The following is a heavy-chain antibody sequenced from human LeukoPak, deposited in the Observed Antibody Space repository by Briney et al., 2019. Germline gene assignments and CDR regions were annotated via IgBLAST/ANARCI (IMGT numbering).Heavy chain of an antibody. J-gene: IGHJ4*02. Sequence: SETLSLTCAVSGGSISSYYWSWIRQPPGKGLEWIGYIYSGSTNYNPSLKSRVTMSVDTSKNQLSLKLTSVTAADTAVYYCARGRDGYYDWGQGTLVTVSS. D-gene: IGHD5-24*01. CDR2: IYSGST. V-gene: IGHV4-59*08. CDR1: GGSISSYY. CDR3: ARGRDGYYD.